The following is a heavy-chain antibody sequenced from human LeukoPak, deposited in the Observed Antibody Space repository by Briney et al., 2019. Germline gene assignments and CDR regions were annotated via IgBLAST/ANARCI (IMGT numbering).Heavy chain of an antibody. V-gene: IGHV4-59*08. CDR1: GGSISSYY. CDR2: IYYSGST. J-gene: IGHJ6*02. CDR3: VRITLLASMDV. Sequence: SETLSLTCTVSGGSISSYYWSWIRQPPGKGLEWIGYIYYSGSTNYNPSLKSRVTISVDTSKNQFSLKLRSVTAADTAIYYCVRITLLASMDVWGQGTTVTVSS.